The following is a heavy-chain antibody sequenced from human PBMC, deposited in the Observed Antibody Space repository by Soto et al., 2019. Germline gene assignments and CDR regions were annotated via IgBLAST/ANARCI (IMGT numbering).Heavy chain of an antibody. V-gene: IGHV3-21*01. CDR1: GFTFSSYS. D-gene: IGHD1-26*01. J-gene: IGHJ3*02. CDR3: ARGRSVSFPKGAFDI. CDR2: IGSSTSYI. Sequence: GGSLRLSCAASGFTFSSYSMNWVRQAPGKGLEWVSSIGSSTSYIYYADSVKGRFTISRDNAKNSLYLQMNSLRAEDTAVYYCARGRSVSFPKGAFDIWGQGTMVTVSS.